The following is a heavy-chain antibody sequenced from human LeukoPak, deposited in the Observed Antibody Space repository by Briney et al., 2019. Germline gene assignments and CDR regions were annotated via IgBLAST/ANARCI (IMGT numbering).Heavy chain of an antibody. CDR3: AKVDEYQLLIDY. CDR1: GFTFSSYW. J-gene: IGHJ4*02. CDR2: IKQDGSEK. D-gene: IGHD2-2*01. Sequence: GGSLRLSCAASGFTFSSYWMSWVRQAPGKGLEWVANIKQDGSEKYYVDSVKGRFTISRDNAKNTLYLQMNSLRAEDTAVYYCAKVDEYQLLIDYWGQGTLVTVSS. V-gene: IGHV3-7*03.